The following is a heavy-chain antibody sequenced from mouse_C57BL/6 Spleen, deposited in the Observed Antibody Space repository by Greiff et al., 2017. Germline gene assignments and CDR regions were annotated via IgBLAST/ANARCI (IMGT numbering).Heavy chain of an antibody. V-gene: IGHV3-6*01. J-gene: IGHJ3*01. Sequence: EVQRVESGPGLVKPSQSLSLTCSVTGYSITSGYYWNWIRQFPGNKLEWMGYISYDGSNNYNPSLKNRISITRATSKNQFFLKLNSVTTEDTATYYGARGSSGPWFAYWGQGTLVTVSA. CDR2: ISYDGSN. D-gene: IGHD3-2*02. CDR1: GYSITSGYY. CDR3: ARGSSGPWFAY.